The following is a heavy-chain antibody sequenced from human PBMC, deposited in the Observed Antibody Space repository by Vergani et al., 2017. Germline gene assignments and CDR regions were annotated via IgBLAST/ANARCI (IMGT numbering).Heavy chain of an antibody. V-gene: IGHV3-74*01. J-gene: IGHJ4*02. D-gene: IGHD2-2*01. CDR3: ARVAWSAAEPFDY. CDR1: GFTFSSYW. Sequence: VQLVESGGGLVQPGGSLRLSCAASGFTFSSYWMHWVRQAPGKGLVWVSRINSDGSSTSYADSVKGRFPISRDNAKNTLYLQMNSLRAEDTAVYYCARVAWSAAEPFDYWGQGTLVTVSS. CDR2: INSDGSST.